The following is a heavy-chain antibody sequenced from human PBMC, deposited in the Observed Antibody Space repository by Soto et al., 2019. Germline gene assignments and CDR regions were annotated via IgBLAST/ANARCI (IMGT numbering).Heavy chain of an antibody. D-gene: IGHD2-2*03. CDR3: ASDWINNYFDY. CDR2: IRYDGSNK. V-gene: IGHV3-33*01. Sequence: QVQLVESGGGVVQPGTSLRLFCTASGFTLSSFGMHWVRQAPGRGLEGVSDIRYDGSNKDYADSVKGRFTISRDNSKNTLYLQMNSLRADDTAVYYCASDWINNYFDYWGQGTLVTVSS. J-gene: IGHJ4*02. CDR1: GFTLSSFG.